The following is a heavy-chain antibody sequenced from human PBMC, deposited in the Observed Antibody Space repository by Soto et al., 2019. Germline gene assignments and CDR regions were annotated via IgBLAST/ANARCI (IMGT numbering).Heavy chain of an antibody. V-gene: IGHV5-51*01. CDR3: ARTLRAVAPRSAFDI. CDR2: IYPGDSDT. Sequence: ESLNLSCTGSVYTCTDYWIGWLRQLPWKGLEWMGIIYPGDSDTRYSPSFQGHVTITVDKSTSTAYLQWNTLKASDTAMYYCARTLRAVAPRSAFDIWGQGTMVTV. D-gene: IGHD6-19*01. CDR1: VYTCTDYW. J-gene: IGHJ3*02.